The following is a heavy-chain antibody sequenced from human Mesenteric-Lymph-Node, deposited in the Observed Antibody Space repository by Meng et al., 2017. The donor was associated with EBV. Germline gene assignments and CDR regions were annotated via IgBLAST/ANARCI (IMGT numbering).Heavy chain of an antibody. J-gene: IGHJ4*02. CDR1: GFSLSTESAG. CDR2: IYWDNDK. Sequence: QITLKESGLTLVKPTQTLTLTCTFSGFSLSTESAGVGWIRQSPGQTLEGLALIYWDNDKRYNPSLKSRLTITKDTSKNQAVLTMTNMDPVDTATYYCAHSWGGYSYVFDYWGQGTLVTVDS. D-gene: IGHD3-16*01. V-gene: IGHV2-5*02. CDR3: AHSWGGYSYVFDY.